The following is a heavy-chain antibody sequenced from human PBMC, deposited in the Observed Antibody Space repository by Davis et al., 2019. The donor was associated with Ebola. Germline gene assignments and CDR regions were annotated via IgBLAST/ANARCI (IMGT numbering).Heavy chain of an antibody. CDR1: GYTFSNYY. D-gene: IGHD1-26*01. CDR3: ARTSIVGTTTTASDI. CDR2: INPSGGST. J-gene: IGHJ3*02. Sequence: AASVKVSCKASGYTFSNYYMNWVRQAPGQGLEWMGIINPSGGSTNYAQKFQGRVTMTRDTSTGTAYLDLRSLRSDDTAVYFCARTSIVGTTTTASDIWGQGTLVTVSS. V-gene: IGHV1-46*01.